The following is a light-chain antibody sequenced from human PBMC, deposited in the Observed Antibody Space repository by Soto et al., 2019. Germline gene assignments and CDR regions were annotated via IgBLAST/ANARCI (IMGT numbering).Light chain of an antibody. J-gene: IGKJ2*01. CDR1: QNIRSW. CDR3: QQYNSYPYT. V-gene: IGKV1-5*01. CDR2: DAS. Sequence: DIQMTQSPSTLSASVGDRVTITCRASQNIRSWLAWYQQKPGKAPKLLISDASSLDIGVPSRFSGSGSGTEFTLTINSLQPGDFATFYCQQYNSYPYTFGLGTKLEI.